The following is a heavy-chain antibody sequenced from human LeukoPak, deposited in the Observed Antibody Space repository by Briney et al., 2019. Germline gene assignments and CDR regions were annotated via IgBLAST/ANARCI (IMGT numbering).Heavy chain of an antibody. CDR1: GFTLSSYW. D-gene: IGHD6-19*01. CDR3: ARDREAVADYYFDY. Sequence: GRSLRLSCAASGFTLSSYWMSWVRQAPGTGLEWVANIKQDGSEKYYVDSVKGRFTISRDNAKNSLYLQMNSLRAEDTAVYYCARDREAVADYYFDYWGQGTLVTVSS. J-gene: IGHJ4*02. V-gene: IGHV3-7*01. CDR2: IKQDGSEK.